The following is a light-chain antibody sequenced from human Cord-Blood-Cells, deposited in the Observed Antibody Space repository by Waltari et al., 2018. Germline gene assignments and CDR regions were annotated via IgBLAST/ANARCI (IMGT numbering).Light chain of an antibody. V-gene: IGKV3-20*01. CDR1: QSVSSSY. J-gene: IGKJ1*01. CDR2: GAS. Sequence: EIVLTQSPGTLSLSPGERATLSCRASQSVSSSYLAWYQRKPGQAPGLLIYGASSRATGIPDRFIGSGSGTGFTLTISRLEPEDFALYYCQQYGSSPPTFGQGTKVEIK. CDR3: QQYGSSPPT.